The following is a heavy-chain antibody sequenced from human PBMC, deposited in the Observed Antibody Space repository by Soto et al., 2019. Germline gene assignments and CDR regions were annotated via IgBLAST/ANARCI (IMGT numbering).Heavy chain of an antibody. CDR2: IIPIFGTA. V-gene: IGHV1-69*01. Sequence: QVQLVQSGAEVKKPGSSVKVSCKASGGTFSSYAISWVRQAPGQGLEWMGGIIPIFGTANYAQKFKGRVTITADVSTSIGYMEVSRVRSEDTGVYYCAREDKVVVTSTEYYYYGMDVWVQGTTVSVSS. D-gene: IGHD2-21*02. J-gene: IGHJ6*02. CDR3: AREDKVVVTSTEYYYYGMDV. CDR1: GGTFSSYA.